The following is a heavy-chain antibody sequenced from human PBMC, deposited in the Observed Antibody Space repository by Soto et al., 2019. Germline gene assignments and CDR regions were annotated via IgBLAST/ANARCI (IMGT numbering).Heavy chain of an antibody. D-gene: IGHD3-3*01. CDR1: GGSISSGGYY. Sequence: SETLSLTCTVSGGSISSGGYYWIWIRQHPGKVLDWIGYIYYSGSTYYNPSLKSRVTISVDTSKNQFSLKLSSVTAADTAVYYCATISYDFWSGYDYYYYYGMDVWGQGTTVTVSS. J-gene: IGHJ6*02. CDR3: ATISYDFWSGYDYYYYYGMDV. CDR2: IYYSGST. V-gene: IGHV4-31*03.